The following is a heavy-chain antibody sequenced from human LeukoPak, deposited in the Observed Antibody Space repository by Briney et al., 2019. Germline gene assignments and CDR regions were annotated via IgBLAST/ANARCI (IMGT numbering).Heavy chain of an antibody. CDR3: AKESVTGYYYGMDV. CDR2: ISGSGGST. CDR1: GFTFSSYA. Sequence: PGGSLRLSCAASGFTFSSYAMSWVRQAPGKGLEWVSGISGSGGSTSYADSVKGRFTISGDNSKNTLYLEMKSLRAEDTAVYYCAKESVTGYYYGMDVWGQGTTVTVSS. V-gene: IGHV3-23*01. J-gene: IGHJ6*02. D-gene: IGHD2-21*02.